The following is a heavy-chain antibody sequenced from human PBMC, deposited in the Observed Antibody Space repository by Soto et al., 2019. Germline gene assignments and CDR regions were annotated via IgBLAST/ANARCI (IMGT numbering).Heavy chain of an antibody. CDR2: IIPIHGIA. CDR1: GGTFSSYT. CDR3: ARVTADYYGSGSDAFDI. Sequence: QVQLVQSGAEVKKPGSSVKVSCKASGGTFSSYTISWVRQAPGQGLEWMGRIIPIHGIANYAQKFQGRVTITADKSSSTGYSELSSLSSEDTAVYYCARVTADYYGSGSDAFDIWGQGTMVTVSS. J-gene: IGHJ3*02. V-gene: IGHV1-69*02. D-gene: IGHD3-10*01.